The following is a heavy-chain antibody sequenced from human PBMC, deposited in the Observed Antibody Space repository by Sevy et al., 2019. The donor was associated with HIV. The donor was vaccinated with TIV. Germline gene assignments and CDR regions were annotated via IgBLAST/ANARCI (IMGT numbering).Heavy chain of an antibody. D-gene: IGHD3-10*01. Sequence: GGSLRLSCAASGFTVSSNYMSWVRQAPGKGLEWVSVIYSGGSTYYADSVKGRFTISRDNSENTLYLQMNSLRAEDTAVYYCARARYYGSGKAMDVWGKGTTVTVSS. V-gene: IGHV3-53*01. CDR3: ARARYYGSGKAMDV. CDR1: GFTVSSNY. CDR2: IYSGGST. J-gene: IGHJ6*03.